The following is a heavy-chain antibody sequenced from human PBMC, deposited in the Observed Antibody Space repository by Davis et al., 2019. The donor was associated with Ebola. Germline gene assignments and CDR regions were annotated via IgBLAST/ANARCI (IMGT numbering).Heavy chain of an antibody. Sequence: PGGSLRLSCAASGFTFSSYAMSWVRQAPGKGLEWVSAISGSGGSTYYADSVKGRFTISRDNSKNTLYLQMNSLRAEDTAVYYCAKDRQWELQKGMESDYWGQGTLVTVSS. V-gene: IGHV3-23*01. CDR3: AKDRQWELQKGMESDY. J-gene: IGHJ4*02. CDR2: ISGSGGST. CDR1: GFTFSSYA. D-gene: IGHD1-26*01.